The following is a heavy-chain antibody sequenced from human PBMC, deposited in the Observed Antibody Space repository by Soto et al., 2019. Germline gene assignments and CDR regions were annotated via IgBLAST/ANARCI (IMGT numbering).Heavy chain of an antibody. CDR3: ARGMGRGIDAFDI. CDR2: IGTAGDT. V-gene: IGHV3-13*01. J-gene: IGHJ3*02. D-gene: IGHD1-20*01. CDR1: GFTFSSYD. Sequence: GGSLRLSCAASGFTFSSYDMHWVRQATGKGLEWVSAIGTAGDTYYPGSVKGRFTISRENAKNSWYLQMNSLRAGDTAVYYCARGMGRGIDAFDIWGQGTMVTVSS.